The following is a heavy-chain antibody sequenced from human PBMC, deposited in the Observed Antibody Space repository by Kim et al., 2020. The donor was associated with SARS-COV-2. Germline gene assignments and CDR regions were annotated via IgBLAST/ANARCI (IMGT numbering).Heavy chain of an antibody. D-gene: IGHD6-13*01. CDR3: TTDRSRVLGTY. CDR1: GFTFSNTW. CDR2: IKSKTDGGTT. Sequence: GGSLRLSCAASGFTFSNTWMSWVRQAPGKGLEWVGRIKSKTDGGTTDYAAPVKGRFTISRDDSKNTLHLQMNSPKTEDTAVYFCTTDRSRVLGTYWGQGTLVTVSS. J-gene: IGHJ4*02. V-gene: IGHV3-15*01.